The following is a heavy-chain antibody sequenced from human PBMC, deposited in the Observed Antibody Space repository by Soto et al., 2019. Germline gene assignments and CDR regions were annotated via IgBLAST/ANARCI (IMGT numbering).Heavy chain of an antibody. CDR2: INPATGAA. CDR3: ARGGGVGVAGSAAFDM. J-gene: IGHJ3*02. CDR1: GYPVTAYY. V-gene: IGHV1-2*02. Sequence: QLHLVQSGAVVKKPGASVTVSCSASGYPVTAYYMHWVRQAPGRGLEWMGGINPATGAAKYTQTFQGRVTMPRDTSTGTVFRELSGLTSEDTAGFYCARGGGVGVAGSAAFDMWGQGTLVTVSS. D-gene: IGHD3-3*01.